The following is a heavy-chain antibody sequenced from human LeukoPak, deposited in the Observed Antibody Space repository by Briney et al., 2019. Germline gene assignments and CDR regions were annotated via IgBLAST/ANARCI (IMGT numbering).Heavy chain of an antibody. J-gene: IGHJ6*02. Sequence: KPGGSLRLSCAASGFTFSSYAMHWVRQAPGKGLEWVGRIKSKTDGGIIDYAAPVQGRFTISRDDSKNTLYLQMNSLRTEDTAVYYCSNIYSYGLHGMDVWGQGTTVTVSS. CDR3: SNIYSYGLHGMDV. D-gene: IGHD5-18*01. CDR1: GFTFSSYA. CDR2: IKSKTDGGII. V-gene: IGHV3-15*01.